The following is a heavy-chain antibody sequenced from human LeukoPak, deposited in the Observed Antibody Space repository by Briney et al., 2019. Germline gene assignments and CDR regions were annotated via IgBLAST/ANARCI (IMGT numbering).Heavy chain of an antibody. CDR3: ARHTAAAGTFDY. Sequence: PSETLSPTCTVSGGSISSYYWSWIRQPPGKGLEWIGYIYYSGSTNYNPSLKSRVTISVDTSKNQFSLKLSSVTAADTAVYYCARHTAAAGTFDYWGQGTLVTVSS. CDR2: IYYSGST. CDR1: GGSISSYY. J-gene: IGHJ4*02. V-gene: IGHV4-59*08. D-gene: IGHD6-13*01.